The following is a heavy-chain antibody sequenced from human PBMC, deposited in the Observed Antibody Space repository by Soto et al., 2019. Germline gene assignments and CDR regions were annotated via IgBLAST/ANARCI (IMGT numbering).Heavy chain of an antibody. J-gene: IGHJ6*02. D-gene: IGHD6-19*01. CDR2: ISYDGSNK. V-gene: IGHV3-30-3*01. CDR1: GFTFSSYA. CDR3: ARDPGGSGWPNYYYYYGMDV. Sequence: GGSLRLSCAASGFTFSSYAMHWVRQAPGKGLEWVAVISYDGSNKYYADSVKGRFTISRDNSKNTLYLQMNSLRAEDTAVYYCARDPGGSGWPNYYYYYGMDVWGQGTTVTVSS.